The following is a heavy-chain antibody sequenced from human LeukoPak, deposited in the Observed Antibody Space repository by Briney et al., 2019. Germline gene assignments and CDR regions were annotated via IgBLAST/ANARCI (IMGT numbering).Heavy chain of an antibody. D-gene: IGHD6-19*01. CDR3: AKDLQVSSAYHFDY. V-gene: IGHV3-23*01. Sequence: SCKASGYTFTSYGISWVRQAPGKGLEWVSAISGSAGSPHYADSVRGRFTISRDNSRNTLYLQMNSLRAEDTAVYYCAKDLQVSSAYHFDYWGQGTLVSVSS. CDR1: GYTFTSYG. J-gene: IGHJ4*02. CDR2: ISGSAGSP.